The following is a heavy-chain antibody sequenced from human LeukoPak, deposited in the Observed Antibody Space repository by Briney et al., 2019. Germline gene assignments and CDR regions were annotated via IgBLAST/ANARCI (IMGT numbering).Heavy chain of an antibody. Sequence: GASVKVSCKASGYTFTGYYMHWVRQAPGQGLEWMGWINPNSGGTNYAQKFQGRVTMTRDTSISTAYMELSRLRSDDTAVYYCARDLRQWLVLGWFDPWSQGTLVTVSS. D-gene: IGHD6-19*01. V-gene: IGHV1-2*02. CDR1: GYTFTGYY. CDR3: ARDLRQWLVLGWFDP. J-gene: IGHJ5*02. CDR2: INPNSGGT.